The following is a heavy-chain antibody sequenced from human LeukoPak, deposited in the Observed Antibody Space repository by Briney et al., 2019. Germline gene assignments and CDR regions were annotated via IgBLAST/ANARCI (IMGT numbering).Heavy chain of an antibody. CDR3: ARESEQQLVDQAHYYYYYGMDV. CDR1: GFTFSDYY. Sequence: GGSLRLSCAASGFTFSDYYMSWIRQAPGKGLEWVSYISSSGSTIYYADSVKGRFTISRDNAKNSLYLQMNSLRAEDTAVYYCARESEQQLVDQAHYYYYYGMDVWGQGTTVTVSS. D-gene: IGHD6-13*01. CDR2: ISSSGSTI. V-gene: IGHV3-11*01. J-gene: IGHJ6*02.